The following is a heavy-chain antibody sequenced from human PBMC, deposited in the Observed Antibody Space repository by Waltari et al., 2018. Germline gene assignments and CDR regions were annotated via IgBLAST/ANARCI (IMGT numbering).Heavy chain of an antibody. J-gene: IGHJ4*02. CDR2: MNPNSGNT. Sequence: QVQLVQSGAEVKKPGASVKVSCKASGYTSTSYDINWVRQATGQGLEWMGWMNPNSGNTGYAQKFQGRVTMTRNTSISTAYMELSSLRSEDTVVYYCARGRRGSGSYYNELLGYWGQGTLVTVSS. CDR3: ARGRRGSGSYYNELLGY. D-gene: IGHD3-10*01. V-gene: IGHV1-8*01. CDR1: GYTSTSYD.